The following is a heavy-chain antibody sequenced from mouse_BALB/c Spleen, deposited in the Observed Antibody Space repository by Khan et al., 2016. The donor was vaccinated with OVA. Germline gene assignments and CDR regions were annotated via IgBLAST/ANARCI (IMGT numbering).Heavy chain of an antibody. Sequence: EVQGVESGGDLVKPGGSLKLSCAASGFTFSNYSMSWVRQIPDKRLEWVATINCDGTYTYYPDSVKGRFTISRNNAKKTLYLEMSSLKSEDTAMYYCASHLTGSFAYWGQGTLVTVSA. CDR3: ASHLTGSFAY. V-gene: IGHV5-6*01. J-gene: IGHJ3*01. CDR1: GFTFSNYS. CDR2: INCDGTYT. D-gene: IGHD4-1*01.